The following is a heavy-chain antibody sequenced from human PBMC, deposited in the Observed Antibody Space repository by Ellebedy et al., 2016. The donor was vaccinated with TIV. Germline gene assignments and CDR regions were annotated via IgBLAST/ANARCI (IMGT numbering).Heavy chain of an antibody. CDR3: ARKWELLMLVDY. Sequence: GESLKISCAASGFTFSNYTMNWVRQAPGKGLEWVSYISSSSSSRYYADSVKGRFTISRDNAKNSLYLQMNSLRDEDTAVYYCARKWELLMLVDYWGQGSLVTVSS. V-gene: IGHV3-48*02. CDR1: GFTFSNYT. CDR2: ISSSSSSR. D-gene: IGHD1-26*01. J-gene: IGHJ4*02.